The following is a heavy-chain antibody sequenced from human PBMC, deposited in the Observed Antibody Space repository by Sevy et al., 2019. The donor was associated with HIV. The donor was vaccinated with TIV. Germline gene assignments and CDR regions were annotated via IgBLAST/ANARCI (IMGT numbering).Heavy chain of an antibody. CDR3: TKDEAYTVATSYYFDY. CDR2: ISDSAYNT. J-gene: IGHJ4*02. D-gene: IGHD5-12*01. V-gene: IGHV3-23*01. Sequence: GGSLRLSCAASGFTFSNYAMSWVRQAPGKGLEWISGISDSAYNTYYADSVKGRFTISRDNSKNSLYLQMNSLRAEDTAVYDCTKDEAYTVATSYYFDYWGQGTLVTVSS. CDR1: GFTFSNYA.